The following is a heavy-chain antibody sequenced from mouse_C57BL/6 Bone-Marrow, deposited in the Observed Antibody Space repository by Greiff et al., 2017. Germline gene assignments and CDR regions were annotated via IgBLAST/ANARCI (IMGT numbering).Heavy chain of an antibody. D-gene: IGHD2-4*01. CDR1: GYTFTSYW. V-gene: IGHV1-69*01. J-gene: IGHJ4*01. Sequence: VQLQQPGAELVMPGASVKLSCKASGYTFTSYWMHWVKQRPGQGLEWIGEIDPSDSYTNYNQKFKGKSTLTVDKSSSTAYMQLSSLTSEDSAVYYCARSGDYDENYYAMDYWGQGTSATVSS. CDR3: ARSGDYDENYYAMDY. CDR2: IDPSDSYT.